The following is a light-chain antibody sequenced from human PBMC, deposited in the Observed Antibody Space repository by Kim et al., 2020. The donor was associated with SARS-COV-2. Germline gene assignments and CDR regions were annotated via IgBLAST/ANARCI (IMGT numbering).Light chain of an antibody. CDR1: SSNIGSNT. CDR3: AAWDDSLNGPV. Sequence: GHRVPISCSGSSSNIGSNTVTWYQQLPGTAPKLLSYSNNQRPSGVPGRFSGSKSGTSASLAISGLQSEDEADYYCAAWDDSLNGPVFGGGTQLTVL. J-gene: IGLJ2*01. V-gene: IGLV1-44*01. CDR2: SNN.